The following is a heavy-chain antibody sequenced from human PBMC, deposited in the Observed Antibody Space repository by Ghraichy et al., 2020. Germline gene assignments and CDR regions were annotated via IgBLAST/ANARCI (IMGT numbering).Heavy chain of an antibody. Sequence: ASVKVSCKASGYTFTSYDINWVRQATGQGLEWMGWMNPNSGNTGYAQKFQGRVTMTRNTSISTAYMELSSLRSEDTAVYYCARGQSVFWTTLLGAPLGYWGQGTLVTVSS. J-gene: IGHJ4*02. D-gene: IGHD3/OR15-3a*01. CDR3: ARGQSVFWTTLLGAPLGY. CDR2: MNPNSGNT. CDR1: GYTFTSYD. V-gene: IGHV1-8*01.